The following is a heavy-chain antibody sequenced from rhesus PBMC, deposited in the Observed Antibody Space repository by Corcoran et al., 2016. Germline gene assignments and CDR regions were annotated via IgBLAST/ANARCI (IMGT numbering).Heavy chain of an antibody. D-gene: IGHD5-12*01. V-gene: IGHV1-111*01. CDR1: GYTFTDYY. CDR2: VEPEDGEA. CDR3: ATLPDTATVDY. J-gene: IGHJ4*01. Sequence: EVQLVQSGAEVKKPGASVKISCKASGYTFTDYYLHWVRQAPGKGLEWRGRVEPEDGEADYAQKFKDRVTSTRDTSTDTAYMELSSRRSEDTAVYYCATLPDTATVDYWGQGVLVTVSS.